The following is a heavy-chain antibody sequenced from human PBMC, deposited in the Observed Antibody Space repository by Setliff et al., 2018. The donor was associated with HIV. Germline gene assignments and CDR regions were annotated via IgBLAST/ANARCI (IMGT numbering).Heavy chain of an antibody. CDR1: GGFISSYW. V-gene: IGHV4-59*08. Sequence: PSETLSLTCTVSGGFISSYWWSWIRQPPGKGLQWIGHISYSGSTNYIPSLKSRVTISVDTLKNQFSLKLSSVTATDTAVYYCARRTSPPSGLYSAYYMDVWGRGTTGTV. CDR3: ARRTSPPSGLYSAYYMDV. D-gene: IGHD1-26*01. CDR2: ISYSGST. J-gene: IGHJ6*03.